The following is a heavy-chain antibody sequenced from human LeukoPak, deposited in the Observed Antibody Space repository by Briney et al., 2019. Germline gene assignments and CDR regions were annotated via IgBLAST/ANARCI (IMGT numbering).Heavy chain of an antibody. CDR3: AKDRFCSGGTCYPPNWFDP. CDR1: GFTFTSYG. D-gene: IGHD2-15*01. V-gene: IGHV3-30*02. J-gene: IGHJ5*02. CDR2: IRYDGSNE. Sequence: GGSLRLSCAASGFTFTSYGMHWVRQAPGKGLEWVAFIRYDGSNEYYADSVKGRFTISRDNFTNTLYLQMNSLRAEDTAVYYCAKDRFCSGGTCYPPNWFDPWGQGTLVTVSS.